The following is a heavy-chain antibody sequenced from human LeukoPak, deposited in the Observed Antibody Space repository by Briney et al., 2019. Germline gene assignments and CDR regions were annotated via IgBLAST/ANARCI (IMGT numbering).Heavy chain of an antibody. D-gene: IGHD3-10*01. CDR3: ARVGQGVFDP. CDR1: GGSISSYY. V-gene: IGHV4-4*09. J-gene: IGHJ5*02. CDR2: IYTSGST. Sequence: SETLSLTYTVSGGSISSYYWSWIRQPPGKGLEWIGYIYTSGSTNYNPSLKSRVTISVDTSKNQFSLKLSSVTAADTAVYYCARVGQGVFDPWGQGTLVTVSS.